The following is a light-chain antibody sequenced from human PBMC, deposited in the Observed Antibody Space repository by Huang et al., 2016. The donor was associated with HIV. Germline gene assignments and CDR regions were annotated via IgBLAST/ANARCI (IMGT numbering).Light chain of an antibody. CDR2: GAS. CDR3: QQYNNWPFT. J-gene: IGKJ2*01. V-gene: IGKV3-15*01. Sequence: EIVMTQSPGTMSVSPGERATLSCRASQSISNNLAWYQQRPGQAPRLLIFGASTVDTGIPARFSGSGSGTVSTLSISSLQAEDSAVYHCQQYNNWPFTFGQGTKLEIK. CDR1: QSISNN.